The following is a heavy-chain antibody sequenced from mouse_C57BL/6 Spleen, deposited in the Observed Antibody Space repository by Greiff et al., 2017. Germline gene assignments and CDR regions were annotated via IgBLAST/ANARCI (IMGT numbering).Heavy chain of an antibody. CDR2: IDPSDSYT. V-gene: IGHV1-50*01. Sequence: VQLQQSGAELVKPGASVKLSCKASGYTFTSYWMQWVKQRPGQGLEWIGEIDPSDSYTNYNQKFKGKATLTVDTSSSTAYMQLSSLTSEDSAVYYCARYYGSSSYFDYWGQGTTLTVSS. CDR1: GYTFTSYW. J-gene: IGHJ2*01. D-gene: IGHD1-1*01. CDR3: ARYYGSSSYFDY.